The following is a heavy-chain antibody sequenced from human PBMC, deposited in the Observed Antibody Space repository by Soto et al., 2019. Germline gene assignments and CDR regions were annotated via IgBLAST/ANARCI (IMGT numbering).Heavy chain of an antibody. CDR3: ARDNIVSKGYGMDV. V-gene: IGHV4-4*07. J-gene: IGHJ6*02. Sequence: SETLSLTCFVSGGSVTSHHWSWIRQAAGKRLEWIGRIHSSGTFNYNPSLKSRVSISRDTSKNQISLKLSSVTAADTAVYYCARDNIVSKGYGMDVWGQGTTVTVSS. CDR1: GGSVTSHH. D-gene: IGHD5-12*01. CDR2: IHSSGTF.